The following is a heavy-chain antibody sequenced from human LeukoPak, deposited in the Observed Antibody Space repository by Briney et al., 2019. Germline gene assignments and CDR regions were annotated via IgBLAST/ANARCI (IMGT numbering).Heavy chain of an antibody. Sequence: KPGGSLRLSCAASGFIFSDYYMAWTRQAPGKGLEWVSCITSSGSTMYYADSVKGRFTISRDNAKKSLYMQMNSLRAEDTAVYFCARGRYYYDSSGVDAFSVWGQGTMVTVSS. CDR2: ITSSGSTM. CDR3: ARGRYYYDSSGVDAFSV. CDR1: GFIFSDYY. V-gene: IGHV3-11*01. D-gene: IGHD3-22*01. J-gene: IGHJ3*01.